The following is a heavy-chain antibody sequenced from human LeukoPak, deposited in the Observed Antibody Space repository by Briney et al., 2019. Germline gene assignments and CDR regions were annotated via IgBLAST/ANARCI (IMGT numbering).Heavy chain of an antibody. Sequence: GGSLRLSCAASGFTFSSYAMNWVRQAPGKGLEWVSAISGSGDSTYYADSVKGRFTISRDNSKNTLYLQMNSLRAEDTAVYYCARVTSGWSPYFDYWGQGTLVTVSS. J-gene: IGHJ4*01. D-gene: IGHD6-19*01. CDR2: ISGSGDST. V-gene: IGHV3-23*01. CDR1: GFTFSSYA. CDR3: ARVTSGWSPYFDY.